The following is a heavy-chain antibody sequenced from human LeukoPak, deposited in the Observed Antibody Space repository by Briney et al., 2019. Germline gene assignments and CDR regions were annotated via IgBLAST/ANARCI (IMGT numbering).Heavy chain of an antibody. D-gene: IGHD2-2*03. Sequence: GRSLRLSCAASGFTFSSYGMHWVRQAPGKGLEWVAVIWYDGSNKYYADSVKGRFTISRDNSKNTLYLQMNSLRAEDTAVYYCARGLDIVVVPAATVDYWGQGTLVTVSS. CDR2: IWYDGSNK. J-gene: IGHJ4*02. CDR3: ARGLDIVVVPAATVDY. V-gene: IGHV3-33*01. CDR1: GFTFSSYG.